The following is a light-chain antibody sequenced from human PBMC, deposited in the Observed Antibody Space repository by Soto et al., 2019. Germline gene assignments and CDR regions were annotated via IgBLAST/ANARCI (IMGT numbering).Light chain of an antibody. CDR3: QVWDSDTGRPWV. CDR2: DDS. Sequence: SYELTQPPSVSVAPGQTAKISCEGNNIGSKSVHWYQQKPGQAPVLVVYDDSDRPSGIPERFSGSNSGNTATLTISRVEAGDEADYSCQVWDSDTGRPWVFGTGTKVTVL. J-gene: IGLJ1*01. V-gene: IGLV3-21*02. CDR1: NIGSKS.